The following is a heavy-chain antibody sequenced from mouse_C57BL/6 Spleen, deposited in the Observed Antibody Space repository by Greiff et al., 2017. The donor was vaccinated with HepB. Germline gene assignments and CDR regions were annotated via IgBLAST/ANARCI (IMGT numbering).Heavy chain of an antibody. D-gene: IGHD2-1*01. CDR1: GYAFSSYW. CDR2: IYPGDGDT. V-gene: IGHV1-80*01. CDR3: ARDYYGILWFAY. Sequence: LVESGAELVKPGASVKISCKASGYAFSSYWMNWVKQRPGKGLEWIGQIYPGDGDTNYNGKFKGKATLTADKSSSTAYMQLSSLTSEDSAVYFCARDYYGILWFAYWGQGTLVTVSA. J-gene: IGHJ3*01.